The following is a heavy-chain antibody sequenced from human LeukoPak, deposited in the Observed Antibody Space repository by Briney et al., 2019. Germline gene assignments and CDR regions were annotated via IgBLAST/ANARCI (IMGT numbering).Heavy chain of an antibody. V-gene: IGHV3-33*01. J-gene: IGHJ1*01. CDR3: ARDEGEDYYGSGSTYFQH. Sequence: GGSLRLSCAASGFTFSSYGMHWVRQAPGKGLEWVAVIWYDGSNKYYADSVKGRVTISRDNSKNTLYLQMNSLRAEDTAVYYCARDEGEDYYGSGSTYFQHWGQGTLVTVSS. D-gene: IGHD3-10*01. CDR2: IWYDGSNK. CDR1: GFTFSSYG.